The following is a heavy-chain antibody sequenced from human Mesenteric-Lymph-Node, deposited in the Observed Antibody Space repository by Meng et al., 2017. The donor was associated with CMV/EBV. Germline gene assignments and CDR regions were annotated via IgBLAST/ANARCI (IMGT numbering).Heavy chain of an antibody. D-gene: IGHD6-25*01. CDR3: QREADDYHGMDV. Sequence: SETLSLTCAVSGGSLSGYYWSWIRQPPGKGLEWIGEINHPGSTNYNPTLQSRVTISVDTSKNQFSLKLSSVTAADTAVYYCQREADDYHGMDVWGQGTTVTVSS. J-gene: IGHJ6*02. CDR2: INHPGST. CDR1: GGSLSGYY. V-gene: IGHV4-34*01.